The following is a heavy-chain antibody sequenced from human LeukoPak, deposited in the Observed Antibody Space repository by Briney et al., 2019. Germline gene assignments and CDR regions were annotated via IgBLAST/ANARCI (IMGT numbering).Heavy chain of an antibody. V-gene: IGHV3-48*03. J-gene: IGHJ4*02. D-gene: IGHD3-16*01. Sequence: GGSLRLSCAASGVIFSTYEINWVRQAPGKGLELVSYISSCGSTIYYADSVKGRFTISRDNAKNSLFLQMNSLRAEDTAVYYCARFSRTTGDIFDYWGQGTLVTVSS. CDR3: ARFSRTTGDIFDY. CDR1: GVIFSTYE. CDR2: ISSCGSTI.